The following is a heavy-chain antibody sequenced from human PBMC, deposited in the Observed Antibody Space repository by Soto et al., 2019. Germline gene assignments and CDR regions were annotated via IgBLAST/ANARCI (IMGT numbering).Heavy chain of an antibody. Sequence: PGESLKISCAASGFTFSDYYMSWIRQAPGKGLEWVSYISSSSSYTNYADSVKGRFTISRDNAKNSLYLQMNSLRAEDTAVYYCARDLYVAVAGTSGYWGQGTLVTVSS. CDR3: ARDLYVAVAGTSGY. CDR2: ISSSSSYT. CDR1: GFTFSDYY. D-gene: IGHD6-19*01. J-gene: IGHJ4*02. V-gene: IGHV3-11*06.